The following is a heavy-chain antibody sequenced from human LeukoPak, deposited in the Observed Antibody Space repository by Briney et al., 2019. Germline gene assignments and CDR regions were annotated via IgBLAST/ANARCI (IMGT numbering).Heavy chain of an antibody. CDR3: AKCGGRYCSGGSCSPYGMDV. CDR2: ISYDGSNK. J-gene: IGHJ6*02. V-gene: IGHV3-30*18. D-gene: IGHD2-15*01. Sequence: PGGSLRLSCAASGFTFSSYGMHWVRQAPGKGLEWVAVISYDGSNKYYADSVKGRLTISRDNSKNTLYLQMNSLRAEDTAVYYCAKCGGRYCSGGSCSPYGMDVWGQGTTVTVSS. CDR1: GFTFSSYG.